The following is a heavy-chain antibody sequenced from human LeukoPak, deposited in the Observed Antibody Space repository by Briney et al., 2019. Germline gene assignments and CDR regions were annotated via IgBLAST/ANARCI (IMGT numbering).Heavy chain of an antibody. CDR1: GYTFTGYY. V-gene: IGHV1-2*02. CDR3: ARDSSGSWFGEPGDY. Sequence: ASVKVSCKASGYTFTGYYMHWVRQAPGQGLEWMGWINPNSGGTNYAQKFQGRVTMTRDTSISTAYMELSRLRSDDTAVYYCARDSSGSWFGEPGDYWGQGTLVTVSS. D-gene: IGHD3-10*01. J-gene: IGHJ4*02. CDR2: INPNSGGT.